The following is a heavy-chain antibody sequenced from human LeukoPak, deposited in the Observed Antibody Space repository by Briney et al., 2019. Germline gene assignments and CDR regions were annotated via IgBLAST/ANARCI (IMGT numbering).Heavy chain of an antibody. V-gene: IGHV1-2*02. CDR1: GYTFTGYY. Sequence: GASVKVSCKASGYTFTGYYMHWVRQAPGQGLEWMGWINPNSGGTNYAQKFQGRATMTRDTSISTAYMEVRSLRSDDTAVYYCARAEGRITMIDYWGQGTLVTVSS. CDR2: INPNSGGT. D-gene: IGHD3-22*01. J-gene: IGHJ4*02. CDR3: ARAEGRITMIDY.